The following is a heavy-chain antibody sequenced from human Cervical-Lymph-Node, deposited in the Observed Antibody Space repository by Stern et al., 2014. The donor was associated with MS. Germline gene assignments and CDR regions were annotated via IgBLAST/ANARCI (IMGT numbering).Heavy chain of an antibody. V-gene: IGHV1-69*01. CDR3: ARHQGGIAAN. CDR2: ITPLFGTA. Sequence: QVQLGQSGAEVKKPESSVKVSCKTSGGSFSTFDISWVRQAPGQGLEWLGGITPLFGTANYAQKFQGRVTFTADESTSTFYMDLTSLRSEDTAVYYCARHQGGIAANWGQGTLVTVSS. J-gene: IGHJ4*02. D-gene: IGHD6-13*01. CDR1: GGSFSTFD.